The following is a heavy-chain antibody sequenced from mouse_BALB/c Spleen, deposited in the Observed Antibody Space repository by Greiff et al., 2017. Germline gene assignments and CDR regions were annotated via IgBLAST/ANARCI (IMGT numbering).Heavy chain of an antibody. J-gene: IGHJ3*01. CDR3: ARVDSSGYLAWFAY. D-gene: IGHD3-2*01. V-gene: IGHV2-6-7*01. CDR2: IWGDGST. CDR1: GFSLTGYG. Sequence: VQGVESGPGLVAPSQSLSITCTVSGFSLTGYGVNWVRQPPGKGLEWLGMIWGDGSTDYNSALKSRLSISKDNSKSQVFLKMNSLQTDDTARYYCARVDSSGYLAWFAYWGQGTLVTVSA.